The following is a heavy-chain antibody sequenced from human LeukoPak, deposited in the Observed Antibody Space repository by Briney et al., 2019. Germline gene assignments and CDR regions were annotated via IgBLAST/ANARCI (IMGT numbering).Heavy chain of an antibody. CDR3: AKEYGFFQGYDY. CDR1: GFTFNNYG. D-gene: IGHD4-17*01. CDR2: ISPDGNIE. V-gene: IGHV3-30*18. J-gene: IGHJ4*02. Sequence: GGSLRLSCAASGFTFNNYGMHWVRQAPGKGLEWVTVISPDGNIEYYADSMRGRFDISRDNSKNTLYLEMNSLRAEDTAVYYCAKEYGFFQGYDYWGQGSLVTVSS.